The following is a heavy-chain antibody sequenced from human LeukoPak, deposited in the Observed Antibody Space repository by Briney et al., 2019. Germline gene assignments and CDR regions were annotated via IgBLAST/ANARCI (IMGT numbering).Heavy chain of an antibody. CDR3: ARLPDYDFWSGYWTNFDY. CDR2: IIPILGIA. CDR1: GGTFSSYA. D-gene: IGHD3-3*01. V-gene: IGHV1-69*04. J-gene: IGHJ4*02. Sequence: GASVKVSCKASGGTFSSYAISWVRQAPGQGLEWMGRIIPILGIANYAQKFQGRVTITADKSTSTAYMELSSLRSEDTAVYYCARLPDYDFWSGYWTNFDYWGQGTLVTVSS.